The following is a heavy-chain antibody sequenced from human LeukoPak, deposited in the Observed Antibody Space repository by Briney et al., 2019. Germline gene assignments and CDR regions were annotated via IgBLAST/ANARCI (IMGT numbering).Heavy chain of an antibody. J-gene: IGHJ6*04. D-gene: IGHD3-16*01. CDR1: GGTFSSYS. Sequence: SVKVSCKASGGTFSSYSVSRVRQAPGQGIEWMGRTIPIIDIANYAQKFHGRVSITAYKSATNLFMELSSLRREDTTMYYCARDAQEGGNSYNYGLDVWGEGTAVTVSS. CDR3: ARDAQEGGNSYNYGLDV. CDR2: TIPIIDIA. V-gene: IGHV1-69*10.